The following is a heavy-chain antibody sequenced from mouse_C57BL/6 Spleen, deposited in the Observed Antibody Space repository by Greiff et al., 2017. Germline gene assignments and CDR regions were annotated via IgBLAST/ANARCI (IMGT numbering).Heavy chain of an antibody. CDR2: IDPATGVT. CDR3: TRTGYYGL. Sequence: QVQLQQPGAELVRPGSSVTLSCKASGYTFTGYEMHWVKQTPMHGLEWIGDIDPATGVTAYNQKFKGKAILTADKSSSTAYMERCSLTSEDSAVYYGTRTGYYGLWGKGTTLTVSS. D-gene: IGHD1-1*01. J-gene: IGHJ2*01. CDR1: GYTFTGYE. V-gene: IGHV1-15*01.